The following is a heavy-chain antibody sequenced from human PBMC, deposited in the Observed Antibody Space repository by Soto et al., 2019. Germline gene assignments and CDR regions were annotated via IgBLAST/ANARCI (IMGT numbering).Heavy chain of an antibody. CDR3: GSHPGGGGY. CDR2: IYSGGYT. V-gene: IGHV3-53*01. J-gene: IGHJ4*02. CDR1: GFTVSNNY. D-gene: IGHD3-10*01. Sequence: EVQLVESGGGLIQPGGSLRLSCAVSGFTVSNNYMSWVRQAPGKGLEGVSVIYSGGYTAYGDSVKGRFTISRDNSKNTLCPQRKTRGADAPGVFYCGSHPGGGGYWGQGTLVTVSS.